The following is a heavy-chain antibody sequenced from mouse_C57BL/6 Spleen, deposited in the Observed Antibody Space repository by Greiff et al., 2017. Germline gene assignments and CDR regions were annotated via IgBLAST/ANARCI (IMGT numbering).Heavy chain of an antibody. CDR3: ARSRDYYAMDY. V-gene: IGHV1-82*01. Sequence: VQLQQSGPELVKPGASVKISCKASGYAFSSSWMNWVKQRPGKGLEWIGRIYPGDGDTNYNEKFKGKATLTADTSSSTAYRQLSSLTSEDSAVYFCARSRDYYAMDYWGQGTSVTVSS. CDR1: GYAFSSSW. CDR2: IYPGDGDT. J-gene: IGHJ4*01.